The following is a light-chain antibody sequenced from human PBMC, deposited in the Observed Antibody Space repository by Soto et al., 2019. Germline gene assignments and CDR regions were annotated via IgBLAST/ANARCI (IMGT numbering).Light chain of an antibody. CDR2: DVS. Sequence: QSALTQPASVSGSPGQSITISCTGTSSDVGGYNYVSWYQQHPGKAPKVMIYDVSNRPSGVSNRFSGSKSGNTASLTISGLQAEDEADYYFSSYTSSSTLVVFGGGTQLTVL. J-gene: IGLJ2*01. V-gene: IGLV2-14*01. CDR3: SSYTSSSTLVV. CDR1: SSDVGGYNY.